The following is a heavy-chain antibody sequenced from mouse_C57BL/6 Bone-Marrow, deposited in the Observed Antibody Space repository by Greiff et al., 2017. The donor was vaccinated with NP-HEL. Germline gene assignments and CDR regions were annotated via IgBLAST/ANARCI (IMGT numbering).Heavy chain of an antibody. J-gene: IGHJ1*03. D-gene: IGHD2-2*01. CDR2: ISAGGSYT. CDR1: GFTFSSYA. Sequence: EVKVVESGGGLVKPGGSLKLSCAASGFTFSSYAMSWVRQTPEKRLEWVATISAGGSYTYYPDNVKGRFTISRDNAKNNLYLQMSHLKSEDTAMYYCARLYYGYGNWYFDVWGTGTTVTVSS. CDR3: ARLYYGYGNWYFDV. V-gene: IGHV5-4*03.